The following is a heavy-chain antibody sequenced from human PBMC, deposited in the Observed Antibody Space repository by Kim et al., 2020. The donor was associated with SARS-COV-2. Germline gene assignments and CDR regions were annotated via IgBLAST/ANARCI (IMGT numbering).Heavy chain of an antibody. CDR3: VKGRASRVFDFES. D-gene: IGHD6-13*01. J-gene: IGHJ4*02. V-gene: IGHV3-23*01. Sequence: GGSLRLSCAPSGFSLSTYAMNWVRQAPGKGLEWVSSISGDGNLLQYAGSVKGRFTISRTTSNNTLFPEMRSLSGEDTAVYYCVKGRASRVFDFESWGQGTLVTVSS. CDR2: ISGDGNLL. CDR1: GFSLSTYA.